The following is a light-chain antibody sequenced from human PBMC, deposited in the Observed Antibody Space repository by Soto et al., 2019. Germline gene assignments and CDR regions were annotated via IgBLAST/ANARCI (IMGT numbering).Light chain of an antibody. J-gene: IGKJ1*01. V-gene: IGKV3-15*01. CDR3: LHYKDWPRWT. CDR1: QGIGDT. Sequence: EIVMTQSPATLSVSPGEGATLSCRASQGIGDTLAWYQQKPGQTPRLLIYDTSIRATGVPARFSGSGSGTEFTLTIDSLQSEDFAVYYCLHYKDWPRWTFGQGTKVDIK. CDR2: DTS.